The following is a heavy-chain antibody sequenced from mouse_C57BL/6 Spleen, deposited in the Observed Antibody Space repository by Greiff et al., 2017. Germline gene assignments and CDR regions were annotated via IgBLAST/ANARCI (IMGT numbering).Heavy chain of an antibody. Sequence: EVQLLESGGGLVKPGGSLKLSCAASGFTFSDYGMHWVRQAPEQGLEWVAYISSGSSTIYYADTVKGRFTISRDNAKNTLFLQMSSLRSEDTAMYYCARHDGSRMDYWGQGTPVTVSS. J-gene: IGHJ4*01. CDR1: GFTFSDYG. V-gene: IGHV5-17*01. D-gene: IGHD1-1*01. CDR2: ISSGSSTI. CDR3: ARHDGSRMDY.